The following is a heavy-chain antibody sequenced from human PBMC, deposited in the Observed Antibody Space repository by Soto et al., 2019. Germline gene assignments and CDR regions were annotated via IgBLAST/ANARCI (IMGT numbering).Heavy chain of an antibody. D-gene: IGHD5-12*01. CDR3: ARDTYSGYDFGL. Sequence: QVQLRESGPGLVKPSQTLSLTCSVSGASVAGGSYYWRWVRQSPGKGLEWIGYIPSRGRPFYNPSLTSRGTISADTSKNQLSLQLTSVTAADTAVYYCARDTYSGYDFGLWGQGTLVTVSS. J-gene: IGHJ5*02. CDR1: GASVAGGSYY. V-gene: IGHV4-30-4*01. CDR2: IPSRGRP.